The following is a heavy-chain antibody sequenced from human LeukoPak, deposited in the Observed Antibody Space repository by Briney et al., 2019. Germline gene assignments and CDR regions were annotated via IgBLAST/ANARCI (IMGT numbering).Heavy chain of an antibody. J-gene: IGHJ4*02. CDR1: GGTFSSYA. V-gene: IGHV1-69*05. CDR3: ARARFGELFPGDY. Sequence: SVKVSCKASGGTFSSYAISWVRQAPGQGLEWMGGIIPIFGTANYAQKFQGRVTITTDESTSTAYMELSSLRSEDTAVYYCARARFGELFPGDYWGQGTLVTVSS. CDR2: IIPIFGTA. D-gene: IGHD3-10*01.